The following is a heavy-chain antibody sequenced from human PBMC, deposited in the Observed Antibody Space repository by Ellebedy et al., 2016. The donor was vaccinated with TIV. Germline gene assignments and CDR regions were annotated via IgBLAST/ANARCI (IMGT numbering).Heavy chain of an antibody. CDR3: ARDRAYMVRGKNGMDV. V-gene: IGHV3-20*04. Sequence: GESLKISCAASGFTFDDYGMSWVRQAPGKGLEWVSGITWNGGSTGYADSVKGRFTISRDNAKNSLYLQMNSLRAEDTALYYCARDRAYMVRGKNGMDVWGQGTTVTVSS. CDR1: GFTFDDYG. CDR2: ITWNGGST. D-gene: IGHD3-10*01. J-gene: IGHJ6*02.